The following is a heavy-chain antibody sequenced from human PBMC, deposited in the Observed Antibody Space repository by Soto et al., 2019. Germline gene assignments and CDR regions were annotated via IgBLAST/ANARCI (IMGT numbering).Heavy chain of an antibody. CDR1: GGSISSGDYY. D-gene: IGHD3-10*01. CDR2: IYYSGST. Sequence: SETLSLTCSFSGGSISSGDYYWSWIRQPPGKGLEWIGYIYYSGSTYYNPSLKSRVTISVDTSKNQFSLKLSSVTAADTAVYYCARDGFGCVDVWGQGATVTSP. V-gene: IGHV4-30-4*01. J-gene: IGHJ6*02. CDR3: ARDGFGCVDV.